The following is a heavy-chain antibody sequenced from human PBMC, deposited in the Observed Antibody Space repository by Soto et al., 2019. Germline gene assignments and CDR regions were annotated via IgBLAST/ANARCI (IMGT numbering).Heavy chain of an antibody. CDR3: ARERTLVVVAATSMDV. J-gene: IGHJ6*02. CDR2: IIPILGIA. D-gene: IGHD2-15*01. V-gene: IGHV1-69*04. CDR1: GYTFTSYG. Sequence: SVTVSCTASGYTFTSYGISWVRQAPGQGLEWMGRIIPILGIANYAQKFQGRVTITADKSTSTAYMELSSLRSEDTAVYYCARERTLVVVAATSMDVWGQGTTVTVSS.